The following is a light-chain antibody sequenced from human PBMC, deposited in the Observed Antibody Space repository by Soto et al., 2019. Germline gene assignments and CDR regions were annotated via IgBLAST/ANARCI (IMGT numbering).Light chain of an antibody. V-gene: IGKV3D-15*01. CDR1: QSVSSTY. Sequence: PGTLSVSQIDRATLSFRASQSVSSTYLAWYQQKPGQAPRLLIYGASTRATGIPARFSGGGSGAGYTLTISSLQSEDFAVYCCQQDDKWTRRFGQGTKVEIK. J-gene: IGKJ1*01. CDR3: QQDDKWTRR. CDR2: GAS.